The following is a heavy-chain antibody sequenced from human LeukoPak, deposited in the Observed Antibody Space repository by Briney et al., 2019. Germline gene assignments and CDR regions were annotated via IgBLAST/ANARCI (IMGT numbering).Heavy chain of an antibody. CDR2: INPNSGGT. Sequence: ASVKVSCKASGYTFTGYYMHWVRQAPGQGLEWMGRINPNSGGTNYAQKFQGRVTMTRDTSISKAYMEMSRLRSDDTAVYYCARDGGVSSGYTPKSFDYWGQGTLVTVSS. J-gene: IGHJ4*02. V-gene: IGHV1-2*06. CDR3: ARDGGVSSGYTPKSFDY. D-gene: IGHD3-22*01. CDR1: GYTFTGYY.